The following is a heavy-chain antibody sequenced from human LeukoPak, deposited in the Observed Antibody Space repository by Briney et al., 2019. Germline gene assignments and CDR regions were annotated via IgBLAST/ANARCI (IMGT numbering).Heavy chain of an antibody. D-gene: IGHD4-17*01. CDR3: ARDRGPVFRPDYGDYEYVWFDP. Sequence: SQTLSLTCAISGDSVSSNSAAWNWIRQSPSRGLEWLGRTYYRSKWYNDYAVSVKSRITINPDTSKNQFSLQLNSVTPEDTAVYYCARDRGPVFRPDYGDYEYVWFDPWGQGTLVTVSS. V-gene: IGHV6-1*01. J-gene: IGHJ5*02. CDR1: GDSVSSNSAA. CDR2: TYYRSKWYN.